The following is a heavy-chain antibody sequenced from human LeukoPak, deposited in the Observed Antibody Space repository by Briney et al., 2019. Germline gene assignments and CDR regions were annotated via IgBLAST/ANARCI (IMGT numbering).Heavy chain of an antibody. J-gene: IGHJ4*02. CDR2: IIPIFGTA. V-gene: IGHV1-69*01. CDR1: GGTFSSYA. Sequence: GASVKVSCKASGGTFSSYAISWVRQTPGQGLEWMGGIIPIFGTANYAQKFQGRVTITADESTSTAYMELSSLRSEDTAVYYCASTLGDTAVVENFDYWGQGTLVTVSS. D-gene: IGHD5-18*01. CDR3: ASTLGDTAVVENFDY.